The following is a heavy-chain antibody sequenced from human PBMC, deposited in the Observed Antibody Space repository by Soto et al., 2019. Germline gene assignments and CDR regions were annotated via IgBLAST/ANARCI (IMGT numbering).Heavy chain of an antibody. CDR1: GFTFSSYG. Sequence: QVQLVESGGGVVQPGRSLRLSCAASGFTFSSYGMHWVRQAPGKGLEWVAVIWYDGSNKYYADSVKGRFTISRDNSKNTLYLQMNSLSAEDTAVYYCARAGGYDGFDYWGQGTLVTVSS. J-gene: IGHJ4*02. CDR3: ARAGGYDGFDY. D-gene: IGHD5-12*01. CDR2: IWYDGSNK. V-gene: IGHV3-33*01.